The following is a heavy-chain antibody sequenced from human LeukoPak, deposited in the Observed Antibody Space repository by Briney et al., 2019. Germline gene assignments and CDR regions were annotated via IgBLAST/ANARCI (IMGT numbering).Heavy chain of an antibody. CDR3: ARIPYYDSSGYPMAVDY. Sequence: ASVKVSCKASGYTFTSYGISWVRQAPGQGLEWMGWISACNGNTNYAQKLQGRVTMTTDTSTSTAYMELRSLRSDDTAVYYCARIPYYDSSGYPMAVDYWGQGTLVTVSS. CDR1: GYTFTSYG. V-gene: IGHV1-18*01. D-gene: IGHD3-22*01. J-gene: IGHJ4*02. CDR2: ISACNGNT.